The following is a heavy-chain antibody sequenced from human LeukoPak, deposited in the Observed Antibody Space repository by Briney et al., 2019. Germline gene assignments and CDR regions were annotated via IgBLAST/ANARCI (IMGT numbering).Heavy chain of an antibody. CDR3: ARNLGLMKNDPPAFDI. CDR2: IIPIFGTA. Sequence: SVKVSCKASGGTFSSYAISWGRQAPGQGLEWMGGIIPIFGTANYAQKFQGRVTITADESTSTAYMELSSLRSEDTAVYYCARNLGLMKNDPPAFDIWGQGTMVTVSS. V-gene: IGHV1-69*01. CDR1: GGTFSSYA. J-gene: IGHJ3*02. D-gene: IGHD7-27*01.